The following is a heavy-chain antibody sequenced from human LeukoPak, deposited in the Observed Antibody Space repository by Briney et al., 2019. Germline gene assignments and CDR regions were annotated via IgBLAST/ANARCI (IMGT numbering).Heavy chain of an antibody. CDR2: IIPIFGTA. D-gene: IGHD3-22*01. V-gene: IGHV1-69*05. CDR3: ARGSSSYYYDSSGYYEPDY. Sequence: SVKVSCKASGGTFSSYAISWVRQAPGQGLEWMGRIIPIFGTANYAQKFQGRVTITTDESTSTAYMELSSLRSEDTAVYYCARGSSSYYYDSSGYYEPDYWGQGTLVTVSS. CDR1: GGTFSSYA. J-gene: IGHJ4*02.